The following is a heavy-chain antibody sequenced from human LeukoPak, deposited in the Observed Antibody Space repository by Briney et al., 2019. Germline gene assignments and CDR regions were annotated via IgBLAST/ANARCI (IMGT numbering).Heavy chain of an antibody. CDR3: AKDAMAVAGNVNWFDP. D-gene: IGHD6-19*01. V-gene: IGHV3-23*01. J-gene: IGHJ5*02. CDR1: GFTFDTYA. Sequence: GGSLRLSCAASGFTFDTYAMNWVRQAPGKGLEWVSVISGSGGSTYYADSVKGRFTISRDNSRNTLYLQMNSLRAEDTALYYCAKDAMAVAGNVNWFDPWGQGTLATVSS. CDR2: ISGSGGST.